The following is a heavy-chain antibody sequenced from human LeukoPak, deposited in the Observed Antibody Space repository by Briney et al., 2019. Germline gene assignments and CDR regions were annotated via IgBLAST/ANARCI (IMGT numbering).Heavy chain of an antibody. Sequence: SGTLSLTCAISGASISSTNWWIWVRQPPGKGLEWIGEMHHSGRTNYNPSLKSRITISVDKSKNQVFLRLNSVAAADTALYYCARAQEGCSRASCYLEPWGQGSLVTVSS. D-gene: IGHD2-2*01. CDR1: GASISSTNW. CDR3: ARAQEGCSRASCYLEP. J-gene: IGHJ5*02. V-gene: IGHV4-4*02. CDR2: MHHSGRT.